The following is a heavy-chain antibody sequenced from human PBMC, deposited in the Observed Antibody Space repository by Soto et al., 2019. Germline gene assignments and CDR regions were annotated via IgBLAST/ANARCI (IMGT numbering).Heavy chain of an antibody. V-gene: IGHV1-69*13. J-gene: IGHJ6*02. CDR3: ARIYYYGSGSYPYYYGMDV. D-gene: IGHD3-10*01. CDR2: IIPIFGTA. Sequence: SVKVSCKASGGTFSSYAISWVRQAPGQGLEWMGGIIPIFGTANYAQKFQGRVTITADESTSTAYMELSSLRSEDTAVYYCARIYYYGSGSYPYYYGMDVWGQGTTVTVSS. CDR1: GGTFSSYA.